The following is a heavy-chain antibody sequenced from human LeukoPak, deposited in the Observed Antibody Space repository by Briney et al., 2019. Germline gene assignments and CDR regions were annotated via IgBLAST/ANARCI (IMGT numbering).Heavy chain of an antibody. V-gene: IGHV4-34*01. Sequence: SETPSPTCAVYGGSFSGYYWTWIRQPPGKGLEWIGEINHSGSSNYNPSLQGRVTISVDTSKNQFSLKLSSVTAADTAVYFCARGGGAAGGYYMDVWGKGPTVTVSS. D-gene: IGHD3-16*01. CDR2: INHSGSS. J-gene: IGHJ6*03. CDR3: ARGGGAAGGYYMDV. CDR1: GGSFSGYY.